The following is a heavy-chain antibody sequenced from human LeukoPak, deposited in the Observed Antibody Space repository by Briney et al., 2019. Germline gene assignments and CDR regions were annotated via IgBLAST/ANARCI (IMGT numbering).Heavy chain of an antibody. V-gene: IGHV4-31*03. CDR3: ARDRRDVRGVTDC. CDR2: IYYSGST. Sequence: PSETLSLTCTVSGGSISSGGYYWSRIRQHPGKGLEWIGYIYYSGSTYYNPSLKSRVTISVDTSKNPFSLKLSSVTAADTAVYYCARDRRDVRGVTDCWGQGTLVTVSS. J-gene: IGHJ4*02. CDR1: GGSISSGGYY. D-gene: IGHD3-10*01.